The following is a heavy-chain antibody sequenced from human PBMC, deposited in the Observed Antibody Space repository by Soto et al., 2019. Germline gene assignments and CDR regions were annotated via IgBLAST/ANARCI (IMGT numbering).Heavy chain of an antibody. J-gene: IGHJ4*02. Sequence: SVKVSCKASGFTFTSSAVQWVRQARGQRLEWIGWIVVGSGNTNYAQKFQERVTITRDMSTSTAYMELNSLRSEDMAVYYCAKVYVKPGEITYYDFWSGYSPPGYWGQGTLVTVSS. CDR3: AKVYVKPGEITYYDFWSGYSPPGY. V-gene: IGHV1-58*01. CDR1: GFTFTSSA. D-gene: IGHD3-3*01. CDR2: IVVGSGNT.